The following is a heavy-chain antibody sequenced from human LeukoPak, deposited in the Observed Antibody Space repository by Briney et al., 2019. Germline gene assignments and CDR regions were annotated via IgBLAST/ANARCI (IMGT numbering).Heavy chain of an antibody. Sequence: GASVKVSCKASGYTFTSYGISWVRQAPGQGLEWMGWISAYNGNTNYAQKLQGRVTMTRDTSISTAYMELSRLKSDDTAVYYCARDGIAAAGISGAYYMDVWGKGTTVTISS. J-gene: IGHJ6*03. V-gene: IGHV1-18*01. CDR2: ISAYNGNT. CDR3: ARDGIAAAGISGAYYMDV. D-gene: IGHD6-13*01. CDR1: GYTFTSYG.